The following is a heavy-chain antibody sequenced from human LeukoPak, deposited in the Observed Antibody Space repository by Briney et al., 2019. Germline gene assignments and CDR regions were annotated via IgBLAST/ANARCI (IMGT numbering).Heavy chain of an antibody. D-gene: IGHD2-2*01. J-gene: IGHJ3*02. V-gene: IGHV4-59*01. CDR2: VYYSGST. Sequence: SGTLSLTCNVSSDSISSYYWSWIRQSPGKGPEWIGYVYYSGSTHYNHFFESRVTMSMDTSKKQFSLKLTSVTAADTAVYYCARAGCSSTSCYAFDIWGQGTMVTVSS. CDR3: ARAGCSSTSCYAFDI. CDR1: SDSISSYY.